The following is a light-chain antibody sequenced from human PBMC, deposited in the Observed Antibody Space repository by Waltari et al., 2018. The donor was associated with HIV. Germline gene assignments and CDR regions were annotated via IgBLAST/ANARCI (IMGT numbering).Light chain of an antibody. J-gene: IGLJ3*02. Sequence: QTVVTQEPSFSVSPGGTVTLTCGLSSGSVSTNSYPIWYQQTPGQAPRTLIYSTNTRSSGVPDRFSGSILGNKAALTITGAQADDESDYYCVLYMGSGVWVFGGGTKLTVL. CDR1: SGSVSTNSY. CDR3: VLYMGSGVWV. V-gene: IGLV8-61*01. CDR2: STN.